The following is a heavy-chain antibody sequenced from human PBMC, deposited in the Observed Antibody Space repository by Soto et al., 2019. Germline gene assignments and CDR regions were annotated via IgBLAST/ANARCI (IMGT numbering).Heavy chain of an antibody. CDR2: IYYSGST. Sequence: SETLSLTCTVFGLSISSSSYYSGWIRQPPGKGLEWIGSIYYSGSTYYNPSLKSRGTISIDTSKNQFSLKLSSVTAADTGVYYCARVLQLFGCSSPSCGWFDPWGQGTLVTVSS. CDR1: GLSISSSSYY. D-gene: IGHD2-2*01. J-gene: IGHJ5*02. CDR3: ARVLQLFGCSSPSCGWFDP. V-gene: IGHV4-39*01.